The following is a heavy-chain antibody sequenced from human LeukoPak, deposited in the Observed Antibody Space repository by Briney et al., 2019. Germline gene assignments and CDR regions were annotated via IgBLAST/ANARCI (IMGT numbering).Heavy chain of an antibody. CDR2: IYYSGST. Sequence: SETLSLTCTVSGASISSYYWSWIRQPPGKGLEWIGFIYYSGSTYYNPSLKSRVTISVDTSKNQFSLKLSFVTAADTAVYYCARYASGSYFDYWGQGTLVTVSS. V-gene: IGHV4-59*08. D-gene: IGHD1-26*01. CDR3: ARYASGSYFDY. CDR1: GASISSYY. J-gene: IGHJ4*02.